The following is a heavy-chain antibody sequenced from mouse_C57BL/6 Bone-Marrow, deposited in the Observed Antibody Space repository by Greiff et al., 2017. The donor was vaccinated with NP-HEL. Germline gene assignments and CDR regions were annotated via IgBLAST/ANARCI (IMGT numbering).Heavy chain of an antibody. V-gene: IGHV7-3*01. CDR1: GFTFTDYY. Sequence: EVKLVESGGGLVQPGGSLSLSCAASGFTFTDYYMSWVRQPPGQALEWLGFIRNKANGYTTEYSASVKGRFTISRDNSQSILYLQMNALRAEDSATYYCARFYYYGSSHWYFDVWGTGTTVTVSS. CDR3: ARFYYYGSSHWYFDV. CDR2: IRNKANGYTT. J-gene: IGHJ1*03. D-gene: IGHD1-1*01.